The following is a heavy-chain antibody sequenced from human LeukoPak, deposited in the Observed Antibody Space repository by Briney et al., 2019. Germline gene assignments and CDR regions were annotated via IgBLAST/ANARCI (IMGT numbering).Heavy chain of an antibody. J-gene: IGHJ4*02. D-gene: IGHD2-15*01. CDR3: ATDRPEDGLLHFDY. V-gene: IGHV1-24*01. CDR1: GYTLTELS. Sequence: GASVKVSCKVSGYTLTELSMHWVRQAPGKGLEWMGGFDPEDGETIYAQKFQGRVTMIEDTSTDTAYMELSSLRSEDTAVYYCATDRPEDGLLHFDYWGQGTLVTVSS. CDR2: FDPEDGET.